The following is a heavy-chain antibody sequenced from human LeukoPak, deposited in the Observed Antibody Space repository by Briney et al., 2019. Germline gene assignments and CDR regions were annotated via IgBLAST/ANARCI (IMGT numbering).Heavy chain of an antibody. CDR3: TTDINYYDSMIYDY. Sequence: PGGSLRLSCAASGFTFSNAWMSRVRQAPGKGLEWVGRIKSKTDGGTTDYAAPVKGRFTISRDDSKNTLYLQMNSLKTEDTAVYYCTTDINYYDSMIYDYWGQGTLVTVSS. CDR2: IKSKTDGGTT. J-gene: IGHJ4*02. CDR1: GFTFSNAW. D-gene: IGHD3-22*01. V-gene: IGHV3-15*01.